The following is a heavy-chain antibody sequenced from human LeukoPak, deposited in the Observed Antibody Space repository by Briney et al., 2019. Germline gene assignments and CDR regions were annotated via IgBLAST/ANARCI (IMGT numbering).Heavy chain of an antibody. V-gene: IGHV5-51*01. D-gene: IGHD6-13*01. Sequence: GESLKISCQASGYSFTNYWVGWVRQMPGEGLEWLGIIHVTDSETKYSPSFQGQVTISADKSIDTAYLQWGSLKASDTAMYYCAIATDGNFYFDHCGQGTLVTVSS. J-gene: IGHJ4*02. CDR3: AIATDGNFYFDH. CDR2: IHVTDSET. CDR1: GYSFTNYW.